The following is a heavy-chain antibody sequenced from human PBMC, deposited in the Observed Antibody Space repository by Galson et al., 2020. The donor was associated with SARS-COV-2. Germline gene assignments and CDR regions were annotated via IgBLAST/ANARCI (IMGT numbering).Heavy chain of an antibody. Sequence: SGPTLVKPTQTLTLTCTFSGFSLSTSGVGVGWIRQPPGKALEWLALIYWNDDKRYSPSLKSRLTITKDTSKNQVVLTMTNMDPVDTATYYCAHSSPSLYQLLYWFDPWGQGTLVTVSS. CDR1: GFSLSTSGVG. D-gene: IGHD2-2*01. CDR3: AHSSPSLYQLLYWFDP. V-gene: IGHV2-5*01. CDR2: IYWNDDK. J-gene: IGHJ5*02.